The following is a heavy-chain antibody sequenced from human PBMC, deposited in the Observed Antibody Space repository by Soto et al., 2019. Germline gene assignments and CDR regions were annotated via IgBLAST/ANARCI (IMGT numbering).Heavy chain of an antibody. Sequence: QMHLQESGPRLLKSSETLSLTCTGYGGSIYTYAWTWIRPPAGKGLEWIGHIYSSGSANYNPSLKSRVSMSVDTFKNQYSLKLNSVTAADTAVYYCANIVGANDYWGQGTLVNVSS. CDR1: GGSIYTYA. J-gene: IGHJ4*02. CDR2: IYSSGSA. CDR3: ANIVGANDY. D-gene: IGHD1-26*01. V-gene: IGHV4-4*07.